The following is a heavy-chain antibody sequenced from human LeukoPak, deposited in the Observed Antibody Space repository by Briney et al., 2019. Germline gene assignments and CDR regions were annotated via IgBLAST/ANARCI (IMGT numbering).Heavy chain of an antibody. CDR3: ARGRSIFGVVIIGIYFDY. CDR1: GGSFSGYY. J-gene: IGHJ4*02. D-gene: IGHD3-3*01. Sequence: SETLSLTCVVYGGSFSGYYWSWIRRPPGKGLDWIGEINHSGSTNYNPSLKSRVTISVDTSKNQFSLKLSSVTAADTAVYYCARGRSIFGVVIIGIYFDYWGQGTLVTVSS. V-gene: IGHV4-34*01. CDR2: INHSGST.